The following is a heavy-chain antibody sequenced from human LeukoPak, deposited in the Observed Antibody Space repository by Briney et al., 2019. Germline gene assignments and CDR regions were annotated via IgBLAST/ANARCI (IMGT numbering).Heavy chain of an antibody. CDR2: IYYSGRT. Sequence: KPSETLSLTCTVSGDSISSRSYYWGWIRQPPGKGLEWIGSIYYSGRTYYNSSLKSRVTISVDTSKNQFSLRLSSVTAADTAMYYCGRHVGYSYGCLDYWGQGTLVTVSS. CDR1: GDSISSRSYY. J-gene: IGHJ4*02. D-gene: IGHD5-18*01. V-gene: IGHV4-39*01. CDR3: GRHVGYSYGCLDY.